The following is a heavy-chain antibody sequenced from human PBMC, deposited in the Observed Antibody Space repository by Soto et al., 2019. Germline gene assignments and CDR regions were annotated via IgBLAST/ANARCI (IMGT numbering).Heavy chain of an antibody. V-gene: IGHV1-24*01. Sequence: ASVKVSCKVSGYTVTELSMHWVRQAPGKGLEWMGGFDPEDGETIYAQKFQGRVTMTEDTSTDTAYMELSSLRSEDTAVYYCATDSPRYSSSWNHFDYWGPGTLHTVSS. CDR2: FDPEDGET. D-gene: IGHD6-13*01. CDR3: ATDSPRYSSSWNHFDY. J-gene: IGHJ4*02. CDR1: GYTVTELS.